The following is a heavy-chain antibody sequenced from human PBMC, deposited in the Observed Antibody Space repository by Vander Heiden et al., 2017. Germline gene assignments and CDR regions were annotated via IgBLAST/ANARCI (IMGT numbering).Heavy chain of an antibody. D-gene: IGHD6-19*01. J-gene: IGHJ4*02. V-gene: IGHV3-33*01. CDR2: IWYDGNTK. Sequence: QVQLVESGGVVVQSGRSLRLSCAASAFTFKTYGMHWFRQAPGKGLEWLAIIWYDGNTKDYADSVKGRFTISRDNSKNTLYLEMSSLGVEDTAIYYCARAGSDIAVAGPFDFWGQGTLVTVSS. CDR3: ARAGSDIAVAGPFDF. CDR1: AFTFKTYG.